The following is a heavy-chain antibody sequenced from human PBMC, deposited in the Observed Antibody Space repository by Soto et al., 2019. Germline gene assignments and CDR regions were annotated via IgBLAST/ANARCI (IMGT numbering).Heavy chain of an antibody. J-gene: IGHJ6*02. Sequence: QVQLVQSGAEVKKPGASVKVSCKASGYTFTTYDISWVRQAPGQGLEWMGRISTYNGNTNYPQSLQGRLTMTTDTSTTTASMELRNLGSDDTAVYYCARDPYHVLMVNAPNLYGMDVWGQGTTVTVSS. D-gene: IGHD2-8*01. V-gene: IGHV1-18*01. CDR3: ARDPYHVLMVNAPNLYGMDV. CDR2: ISTYNGNT. CDR1: GYTFTTYD.